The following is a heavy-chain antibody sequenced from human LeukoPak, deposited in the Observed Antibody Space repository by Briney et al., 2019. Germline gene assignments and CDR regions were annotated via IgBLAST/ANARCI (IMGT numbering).Heavy chain of an antibody. CDR1: GFTFTSSA. Sequence: ASVKVSCKASGFTFTSSAMQWVRQARGQRLEWIGWIVVGSGNTNYAQKFQERVTITRDMSTSTAYMELSSLRSEDTAVYYCAADSSDQAEVGATHWGQEPWSPSPQ. D-gene: IGHD1-26*01. CDR2: IVVGSGNT. CDR3: AADSSDQAEVGATH. V-gene: IGHV1-58*02. J-gene: IGHJ4*01.